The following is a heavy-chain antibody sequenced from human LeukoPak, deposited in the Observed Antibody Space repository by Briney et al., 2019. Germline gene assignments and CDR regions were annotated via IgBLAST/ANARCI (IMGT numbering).Heavy chain of an antibody. CDR3: TTDTWYSAGH. Sequence: GGSLRLSCTASGFIFSGSWMAWICQAPGKGLEWVAIIKKDGSEKYYVDSMKGRFTISRDSAKNSLFLQMNSLRAEDTAIYYCTTDTWYSAGHWGQGTLVTVSS. CDR2: IKKDGSEK. D-gene: IGHD2-15*01. CDR1: GFIFSGSW. V-gene: IGHV3-7*03. J-gene: IGHJ4*02.